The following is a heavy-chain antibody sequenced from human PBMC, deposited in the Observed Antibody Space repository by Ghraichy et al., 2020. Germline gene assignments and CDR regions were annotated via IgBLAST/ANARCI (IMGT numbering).Heavy chain of an antibody. V-gene: IGHV4-4*09. CDR2: IYTSGST. J-gene: IGHJ4*02. D-gene: IGHD3-22*01. CDR1: GGSISSYY. CDR3: ARQLVVIDGLRN. Sequence: SQTLSLTCTVSGGSISSYYWSWIRQPPGKGLEWIGYIYTSGSTNYNPSLKSRVTISVDTSKNQFSLKLSSVTAADTAVYYCARQLVVIDGLRNWGQGTLVTVSS.